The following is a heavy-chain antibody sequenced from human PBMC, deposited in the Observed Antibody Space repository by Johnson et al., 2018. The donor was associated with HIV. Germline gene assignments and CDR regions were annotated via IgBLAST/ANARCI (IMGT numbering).Heavy chain of an antibody. D-gene: IGHD3-16*01. V-gene: IGHV3-20*04. CDR2: INWNGGST. CDR3: ARDRDVWGKGAFDI. J-gene: IGHJ3*02. Sequence: VLLVESGGGVVQPGGSLRLSCAASGFTFSRYGMSWVRQAPGKGLEWVSGINWNGGSTGYAASVKGRFTISRDNAKNSLYLQMNSLRAEDTALYYCARDRDVWGKGAFDIWGQGTMVTVSS. CDR1: GFTFSRYG.